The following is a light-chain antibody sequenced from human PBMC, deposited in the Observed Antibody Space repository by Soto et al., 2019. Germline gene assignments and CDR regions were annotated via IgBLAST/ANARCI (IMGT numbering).Light chain of an antibody. CDR2: KAS. V-gene: IGKV1-5*03. CDR1: QSISTW. CDR3: QQYDCYPLT. J-gene: IGKJ4*01. Sequence: DIQMTQSPSTLSASVGDRVTLTCRASQSISTWLAWYQQKPGKAPKILIYKASTLESGVTPMFSGSGSGTDFTLTISSLQPDDVATYYCQQYDCYPLTFGGGTKVEIK.